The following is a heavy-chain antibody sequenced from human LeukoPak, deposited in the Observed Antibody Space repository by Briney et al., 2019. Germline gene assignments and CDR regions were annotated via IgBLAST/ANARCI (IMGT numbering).Heavy chain of an antibody. Sequence: SETLSLTCTVSGGSISSGDYYWSWIRQPPGKGLEWIGYIYYSGSTYYNPSLKSRVTISVDTSKNQFSLKLSSVTAADTAVYYCARATWDPHYGDYGQNYYYYGMDVWGQGTTVTVSS. CDR2: IYYSGST. V-gene: IGHV4-30-4*08. D-gene: IGHD4-17*01. J-gene: IGHJ6*02. CDR3: ARATWDPHYGDYGQNYYYYGMDV. CDR1: GGSISSGDYY.